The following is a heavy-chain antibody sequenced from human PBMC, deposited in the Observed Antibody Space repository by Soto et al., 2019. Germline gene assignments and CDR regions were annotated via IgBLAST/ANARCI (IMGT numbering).Heavy chain of an antibody. CDR1: GYTFTSYG. J-gene: IGHJ6*02. CDR3: ARDRSTSDV. CDR2: ISVNNGKT. D-gene: IGHD2-2*01. Sequence: ASVKVSCKTSGYTFTSYGISWVRQAPGQGLEWMGWISVNNGKTDYAQNHQGRVTITTDTSTNTVYMELRSLRSDDTAVYYCARDRSTSDVWGQGTTVTVSS. V-gene: IGHV1-18*01.